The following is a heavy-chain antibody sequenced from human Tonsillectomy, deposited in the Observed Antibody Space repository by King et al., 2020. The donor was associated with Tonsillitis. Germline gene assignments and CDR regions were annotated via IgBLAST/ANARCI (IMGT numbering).Heavy chain of an antibody. D-gene: IGHD3-22*01. CDR2: ISSDGSNK. J-gene: IGHJ2*01. CDR3: AKGYDSSGYYSESFDL. V-gene: IGHV3-30*18. Sequence: VQLVESGGGVVQPGRSLRLSCAASGFTFSSYGMHWVRQAPGKGLEWVAVISSDGSNKYYADSVKGRFTISRDNSKTTLYLQMHSLRAEDTAIYYCAKGYDSSGYYSESFDLWGRGTLVSVSS. CDR1: GFTFSSYG.